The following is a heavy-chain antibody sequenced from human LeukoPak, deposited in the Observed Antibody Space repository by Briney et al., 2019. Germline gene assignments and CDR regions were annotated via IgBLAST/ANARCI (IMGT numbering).Heavy chain of an antibody. CDR3: ARHGLAYVGPFDP. D-gene: IGHD1-26*01. Sequence: PSETLSLTCAVYGGSFSGYYWSWIRQPPGKGLEWIGEINHSGSTNYNPSLKSRVTISVDTSKNQFSLKLSSVTAADTAVYYCARHGLAYVGPFDPWGQGTLVTVSS. CDR1: GGSFSGYY. J-gene: IGHJ5*02. V-gene: IGHV4-34*01. CDR2: INHSGST.